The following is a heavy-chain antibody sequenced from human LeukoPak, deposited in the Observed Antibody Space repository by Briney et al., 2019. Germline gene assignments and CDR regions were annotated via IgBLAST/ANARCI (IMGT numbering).Heavy chain of an antibody. D-gene: IGHD3-16*01. J-gene: IGHJ3*02. Sequence: PGGSLRLSCAASGFTFSNAWMTWVRQAPGKGREWVGRIKSKADGGTADYVATVNGRLTISRDDSNKTLFLQMHSLKAEDTAVYYCANPPGMITFGGRDAQPDDAFDIWGQGTMVTVSS. CDR1: GFTFSNAW. CDR3: ANPPGMITFGGRDAQPDDAFDI. V-gene: IGHV3-15*01. CDR2: IKSKADGGTA.